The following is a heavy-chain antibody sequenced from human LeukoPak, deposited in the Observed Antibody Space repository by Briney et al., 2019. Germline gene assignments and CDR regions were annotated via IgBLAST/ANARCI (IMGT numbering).Heavy chain of an antibody. Sequence: GGSLRLSCTASGFTFSSYTMNWVRQAPGKGLVWVSRINGDGGSTTYADSVKGRFTISRDNAKNTLYLQMNSLRAEDTAVYYCAKGGTTVVDYWGQGTLVTVSS. J-gene: IGHJ4*02. CDR2: INGDGGST. V-gene: IGHV3-74*03. D-gene: IGHD4-23*01. CDR1: GFTFSSYT. CDR3: AKGGTTVVDY.